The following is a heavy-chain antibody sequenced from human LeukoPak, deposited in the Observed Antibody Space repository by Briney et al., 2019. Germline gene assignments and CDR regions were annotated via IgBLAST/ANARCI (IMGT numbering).Heavy chain of an antibody. CDR3: AKVRSGSANWALRIFDN. CDR2: ITSSSGNI. J-gene: IGHJ4*02. D-gene: IGHD1-1*01. V-gene: IGHV3-21*03. Sequence: GGSLRLSWAASGFTFNTYSMNWVRQAPGKGLEWISSITSSSGNIYYADSVKGRFTISRDNSNNTLYVQMNSLRAEDTAVYYCAKVRSGSANWALRIFDNWGQGTLVTVSS. CDR1: GFTFNTYS.